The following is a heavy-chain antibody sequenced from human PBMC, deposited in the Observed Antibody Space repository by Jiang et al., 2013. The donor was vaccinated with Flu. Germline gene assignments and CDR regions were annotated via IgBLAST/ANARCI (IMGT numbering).Heavy chain of an antibody. V-gene: IGHV5-51*01. CDR3: ARGSGRYDGEFFYYYYGLDV. J-gene: IGHJ6*02. CDR2: IYPSDSDT. CDR1: GYTFPNYW. Sequence: SLRISCKGSGYTFPNYWIGWVRQTPGKGLEWMGIIYPSDSDTKYSPSFQGQVTISADKSISTAYLQWDSLKASDSALYYCARGSGRYDGEFFYYYYGLDVWGQGTTVTVS. D-gene: IGHD6-19*01.